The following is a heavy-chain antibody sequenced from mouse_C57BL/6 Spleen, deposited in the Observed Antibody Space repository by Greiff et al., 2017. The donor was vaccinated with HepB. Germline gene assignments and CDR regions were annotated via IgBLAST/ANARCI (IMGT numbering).Heavy chain of an antibody. CDR1: GYAFSSYW. D-gene: IGHD2-5*01. CDR3: ARRNSNYYFDY. CDR2: IYPGDGDT. V-gene: IGHV1-80*01. J-gene: IGHJ2*01. Sequence: VQLQQSGAELVKPGATVKISCKASGYAFSSYWMNWVKQRPGKGLEWIGQIYPGDGDTNYNGKFKGKATLTADKSSSTAYMQLSSLTSEDSAVYFCARRNSNYYFDYWGQGTTLTVAS.